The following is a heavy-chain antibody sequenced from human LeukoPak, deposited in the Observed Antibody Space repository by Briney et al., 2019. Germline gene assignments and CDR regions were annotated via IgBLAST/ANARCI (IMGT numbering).Heavy chain of an antibody. CDR1: GYTFTNYF. Sequence: GASVKVSCKASGYTFTNYFIHWVRQAPGQGLEWMGIINPSADSTSYAQKFQGRVTMTRDTSTSTVYMELSSLSSEDTAVYYCATTDRGYYSQFYWGQGTLVTVSS. D-gene: IGHD3-22*01. V-gene: IGHV1-46*01. CDR2: INPSADST. J-gene: IGHJ4*02. CDR3: ATTDRGYYSQFY.